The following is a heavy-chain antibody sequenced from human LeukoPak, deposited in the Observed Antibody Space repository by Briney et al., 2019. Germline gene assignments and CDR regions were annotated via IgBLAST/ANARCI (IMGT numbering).Heavy chain of an antibody. V-gene: IGHV4-4*09. CDR3: ASIPTTRGYYYYYYYMDV. J-gene: IGHJ6*03. CDR2: IYTSGST. CDR1: GGSISGYY. Sequence: SETLSLTCTVSGGSISGYYWSWIRQPPGKGLEWIGYIYTSGSTNYNPSLKSRVTISVDTPKNQFSLKLSSVTAADTAVYYCASIPTTRGYYYYYYYMDVWGKGTTVTVSS. D-gene: IGHD1/OR15-1a*01.